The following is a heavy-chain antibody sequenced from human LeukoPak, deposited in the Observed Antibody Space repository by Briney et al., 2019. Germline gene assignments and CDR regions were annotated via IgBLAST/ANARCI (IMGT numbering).Heavy chain of an antibody. J-gene: IGHJ2*01. V-gene: IGHV4-34*01. Sequence: SETLSLTCAVYGGSFSGYYWRWTRQPPGKGLEWIGEINHSGSTNYNPSLKSLVSISVDTSKNQFSLKLSSVTAAGAAVYYCARAVDLWGRGTLVTVSS. CDR3: ARAVDL. CDR1: GGSFSGYY. CDR2: INHSGST.